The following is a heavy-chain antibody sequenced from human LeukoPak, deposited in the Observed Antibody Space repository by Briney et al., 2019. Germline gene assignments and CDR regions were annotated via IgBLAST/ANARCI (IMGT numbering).Heavy chain of an antibody. J-gene: IGHJ6*03. Sequence: GGSLRLSCAASGFTFSSNWMHWVRQAPGKGLVWVSRINTDGSFTTYADSVKGRFTISRDNAKNTLYLQMNSLRAEDTAVYYCSTYSNYVHYYYSYMDVWGKGTTVTVSS. CDR2: INTDGSFT. D-gene: IGHD4-11*01. V-gene: IGHV3-74*01. CDR3: STYSNYVHYYYSYMDV. CDR1: GFTFSSNW.